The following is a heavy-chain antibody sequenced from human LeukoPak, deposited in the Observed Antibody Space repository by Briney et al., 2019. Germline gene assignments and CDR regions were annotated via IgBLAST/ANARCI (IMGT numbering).Heavy chain of an antibody. D-gene: IGHD5-12*01. Sequence: SGPTLVNPTQTLTLTCTFSGFSLSTSGWGVSWIRQPPGKDLEWIEEINHGGSTTYNPSLQSRVTMSVDTSTNQISLKMTSVTAADTAIYYCARHTWQWLPFDDWGQGTQVTISS. CDR3: ARHTWQWLPFDD. V-gene: IGHV4-4*02. CDR2: INHGGST. J-gene: IGHJ4*02. CDR1: GFSLSTSGW.